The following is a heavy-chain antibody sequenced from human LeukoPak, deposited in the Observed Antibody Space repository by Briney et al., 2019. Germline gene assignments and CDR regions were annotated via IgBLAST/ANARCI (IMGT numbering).Heavy chain of an antibody. V-gene: IGHV4-59*01. CDR3: AGTSTDTAMVTYFDY. J-gene: IGHJ4*02. CDR1: GGSISSYY. CDR2: IYYSGST. D-gene: IGHD5-18*01. Sequence: SETLSLTCTVSGGSISSYYWSWIRQPPGKGLEWIGYIYYSGSTNYNPSLKSRVTISVDTSKNQFSLKLSSVTAADTAVYYCAGTSTDTAMVTYFDYWGQGTLVTVSS.